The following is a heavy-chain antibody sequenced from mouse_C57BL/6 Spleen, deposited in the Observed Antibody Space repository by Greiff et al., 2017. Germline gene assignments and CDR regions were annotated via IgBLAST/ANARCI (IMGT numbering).Heavy chain of an antibody. Sequence: EVQVVESGGGLVKPGGSLKLSCAASGFTFSSYAMSWVRQTPEKRLEWVATISDGGSYTYYPDNVKGRFTISRDNAKNNLYLQMSNLKSEDTAMYDCARARTCYYAMYYWGQGTSVTVSS. CDR2: ISDGGSYT. V-gene: IGHV5-4*01. CDR3: ARARTCYYAMYY. CDR1: GFTFSSYA. J-gene: IGHJ4*01.